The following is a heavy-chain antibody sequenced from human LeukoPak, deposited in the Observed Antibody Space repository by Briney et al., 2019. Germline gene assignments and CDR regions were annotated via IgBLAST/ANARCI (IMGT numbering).Heavy chain of an antibody. D-gene: IGHD1-1*01. CDR3: ARGVERLADHTLAY. CDR1: GFTVITND. J-gene: IGHJ4*02. V-gene: IGHV3-53*01. Sequence: GGSLRLSCAASGFTVITNDMTWVRQAPGKGLEWVSVLYSDGNTKYAESVQCRFTISRKNSQNHMYLEMNSLSTDDPAVYYCARGVERLADHTLAYWGQGPLVRVP. CDR2: LYSDGNT.